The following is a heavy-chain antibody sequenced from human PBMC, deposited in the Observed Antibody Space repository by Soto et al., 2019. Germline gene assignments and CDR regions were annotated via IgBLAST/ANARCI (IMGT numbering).Heavy chain of an antibody. CDR2: MNPNSGNT. V-gene: IGHV1-8*01. CDR3: ARGRYYYDSRWFDP. Sequence: ASVKVSCKASGYAFTSYDINWVRQATGQGLEWMGWMNPNSGNTGYAQKFQGRVTMTRNTSISTAYMELSSLRSEDTAVYYCARGRYYYDSRWFDPWGQGTLVTVSS. D-gene: IGHD3-22*01. CDR1: GYAFTSYD. J-gene: IGHJ5*02.